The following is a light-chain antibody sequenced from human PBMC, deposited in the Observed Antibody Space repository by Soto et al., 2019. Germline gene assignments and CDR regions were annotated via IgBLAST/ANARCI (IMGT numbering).Light chain of an antibody. CDR1: QSISEW. V-gene: IGKV1-5*03. J-gene: IGKJ1*01. Sequence: DIPLTQSPSTLSASVGDRVTITCRASQSISEWLAWYQRKPGKAPKLLIYRASSLQSGVPSRFSGSGSGTEFTLTISSLQPDDFATYYCHQYTDYWTFGQGTKVEIK. CDR3: HQYTDYWT. CDR2: RAS.